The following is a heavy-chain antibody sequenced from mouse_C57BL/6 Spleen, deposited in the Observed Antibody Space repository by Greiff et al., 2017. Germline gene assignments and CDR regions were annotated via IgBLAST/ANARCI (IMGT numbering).Heavy chain of an antibody. CDR2: INPYNGGT. Sequence: VQLQQSGPVLVKPGASVKMSCKASGYTFTDYYMNWVKQSHGKSLEWIGVINPYNGGTSYNQKFKGKATLTVDKSSSTAYMELNSLTSEDSAVYYCARLEDYDDFDYWGQGTTLTVSS. V-gene: IGHV1-19*01. D-gene: IGHD2-4*01. CDR1: GYTFTDYY. CDR3: ARLEDYDDFDY. J-gene: IGHJ2*01.